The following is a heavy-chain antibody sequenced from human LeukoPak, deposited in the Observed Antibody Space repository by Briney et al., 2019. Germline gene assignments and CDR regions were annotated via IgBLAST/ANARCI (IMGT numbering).Heavy chain of an antibody. Sequence: PSETLSLTCTVSGGSISGYYWSWIRQPPGKGLEWIGYIYYSGSTNYNPSLQSRVTISVDTSKNQFSLKLSSVTAADTAVYYCARDKYSSRYWFDPWGQGTLVTASS. D-gene: IGHD6-19*01. CDR1: GGSISGYY. J-gene: IGHJ5*02. CDR3: ARDKYSSRYWFDP. CDR2: IYYSGST. V-gene: IGHV4-59*01.